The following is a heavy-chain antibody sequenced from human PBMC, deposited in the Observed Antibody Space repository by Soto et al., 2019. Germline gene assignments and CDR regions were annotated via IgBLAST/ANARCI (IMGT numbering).Heavy chain of an antibody. CDR2: ISYDGSEK. CDR1: GFTFGNYA. D-gene: IGHD1-1*01. Sequence: QVQVVQSGGGVVQPGRSLRVSCTGSGFTFGNYAFHWVRQAPGKGLEWVAVISYDGSEKFYADSVKGRFTISRDNSNKAVYLQMVSLRPDDTAMYYCATGGGHWKVPDANWGQGSLVTVSS. V-gene: IGHV3-30*03. CDR3: ATGGGHWKVPDAN. J-gene: IGHJ4*02.